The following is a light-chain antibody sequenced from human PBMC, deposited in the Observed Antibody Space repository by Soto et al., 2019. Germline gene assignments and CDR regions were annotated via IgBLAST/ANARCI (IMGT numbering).Light chain of an antibody. CDR2: GAS. V-gene: IGKV3-20*01. CDR1: QTVTSTY. Sequence: EIVLTQSPGTLSLSPGERATLSCRASQTVTSTYFAWYQQKPGQAPRLLIYGASSRATGIPDRFSGSGSGTDFTVTISRLEPEDFAMYYCQQYSSSPFTFGQGTKVEIK. CDR3: QQYSSSPFT. J-gene: IGKJ2*01.